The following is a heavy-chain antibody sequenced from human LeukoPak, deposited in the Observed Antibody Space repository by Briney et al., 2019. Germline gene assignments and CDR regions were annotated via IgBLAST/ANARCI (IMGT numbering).Heavy chain of an antibody. CDR2: ISSSGSTI. D-gene: IGHD3-22*01. V-gene: IGHV3-48*03. J-gene: IGHJ1*01. CDR3: ARGSSYYDSRDTRSVV. Sequence: PGGSLRLSCAASGFTFSSYEMNWVRQAPGKGLEGGSYISSSGSTIYYADSVKGRFTISRDNAKNSLYLQMNSLRAEDTAVYYCARGSSYYDSRDTRSVVWGQGALVTVCS. CDR1: GFTFSSYE.